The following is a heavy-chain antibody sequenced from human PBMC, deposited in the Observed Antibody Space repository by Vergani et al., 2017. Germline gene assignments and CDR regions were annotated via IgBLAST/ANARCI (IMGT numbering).Heavy chain of an antibody. J-gene: IGHJ4*02. V-gene: IGHV3-21*01. Sequence: EVQLVESGGGLVQPGGSLRLSCAASGFTFSSYSMNWVRQAPGKGLEWVSSISSSSSYIYYADSVKGRFTISRDNAKNSLYLQMNSLRAEDTAVYYCARGQSGGDSYYFDYWGQGTLVTVSS. CDR2: ISSSSSYI. CDR1: GFTFSSYS. CDR3: ARGQSGGDSYYFDY. D-gene: IGHD2-21*01.